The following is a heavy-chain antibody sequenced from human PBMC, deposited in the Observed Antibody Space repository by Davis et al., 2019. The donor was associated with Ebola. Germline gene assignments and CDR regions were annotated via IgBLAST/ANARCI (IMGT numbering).Heavy chain of an antibody. CDR1: GFTFSGSA. CDR2: IRSKANSYAT. V-gene: IGHV3-73*01. J-gene: IGHJ4*02. CDR3: TTTVTRTGGY. D-gene: IGHD4-17*01. Sequence: GESLKISCAASGFTFSGSAMHWVRQASGKGLEWVGRIRSKANSYATAYAASVKGRFTISRDDSKNTAYLQMNSLKTEDTAVYYCTTTVTRTGGYWGQGTLVTVSS.